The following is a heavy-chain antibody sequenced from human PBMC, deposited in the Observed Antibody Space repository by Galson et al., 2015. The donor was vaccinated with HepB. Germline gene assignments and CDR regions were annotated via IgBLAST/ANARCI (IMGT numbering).Heavy chain of an antibody. Sequence: SLRLSCAASGFTFGSHWMNWVRQAPGKGLEWVAIIKQDGSEKYYVDSVKGRFTISRDNAKNSLYLQMSSLRAEDTTVYYCARGAGFLVDFWGQGTLVTVSS. CDR3: ARGAGFLVDF. J-gene: IGHJ4*02. V-gene: IGHV3-7*03. CDR1: GFTFGSHW. CDR2: IKQDGSEK. D-gene: IGHD2/OR15-2a*01.